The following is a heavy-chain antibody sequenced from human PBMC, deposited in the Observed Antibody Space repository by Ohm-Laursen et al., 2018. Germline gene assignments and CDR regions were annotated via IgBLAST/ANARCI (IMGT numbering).Heavy chain of an antibody. J-gene: IGHJ4*02. Sequence: SLRLSCTAFGFTFSDYYMSWIRQAPGKGLEWVSHISSSTNTIYYADSVKGRFTISRDNAKNSLYLQMNSLRAEDTAVYFCARVIPPDYWGQGILVTVSS. CDR1: GFTFSDYY. CDR2: ISSSTNTI. V-gene: IGHV3-11*01. D-gene: IGHD2-21*01. CDR3: ARVIPPDY.